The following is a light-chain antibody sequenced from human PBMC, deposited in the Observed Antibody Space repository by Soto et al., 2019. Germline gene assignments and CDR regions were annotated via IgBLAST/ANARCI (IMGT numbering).Light chain of an antibody. Sequence: EIVLTQSPATLSLSPGERATISCRASQSVSSYLAWYQQKPGQAPRLLIYDASNRATGIPARFSGSESGTDFTLTSSMLEPEDFAVYYCQQRSNRPLTFGRGTKVDIK. CDR1: QSVSSY. CDR2: DAS. CDR3: QQRSNRPLT. V-gene: IGKV3-11*01. J-gene: IGKJ4*01.